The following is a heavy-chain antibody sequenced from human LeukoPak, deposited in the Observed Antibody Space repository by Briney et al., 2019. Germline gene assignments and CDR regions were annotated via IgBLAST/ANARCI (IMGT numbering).Heavy chain of an antibody. CDR1: GYTFTGYY. CDR3: ARGLGRITMIVVVPRFDP. Sequence: ASVKVSCKASGYTFTGYYMHWVRQAPGQGLEWMGRINPNSGGTNYAQKFQGRVTMTRDTSISTAYMELSRLRSDDTAVYYCARGLGRITMIVVVPRFDPWSQGTLVTVSS. J-gene: IGHJ5*02. D-gene: IGHD3-22*01. CDR2: INPNSGGT. V-gene: IGHV1-2*06.